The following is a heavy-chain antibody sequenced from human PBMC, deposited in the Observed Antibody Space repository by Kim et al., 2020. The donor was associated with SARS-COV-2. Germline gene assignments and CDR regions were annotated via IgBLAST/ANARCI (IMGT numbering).Heavy chain of an antibody. Sequence: SETLSLTCAVYGGSFSGYYWSWIRQPPGKGLEWIGEINHSGSTNYNPSLKSRVTISVDTSKNQFSLKLSSVTPEDTAVYYCARGGRDNWFDPWGQGILVTVSS. CDR2: INHSGST. CDR1: GGSFSGYY. CDR3: ARGGRDNWFDP. J-gene: IGHJ5*02. V-gene: IGHV4-34*01.